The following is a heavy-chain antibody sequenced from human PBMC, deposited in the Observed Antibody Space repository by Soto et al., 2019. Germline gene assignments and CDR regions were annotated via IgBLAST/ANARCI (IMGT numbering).Heavy chain of an antibody. Sequence: PETLSLTCTLSGHSLSGSPYFWDWIRQPPGKRRDWVGSVFYDGYTLYTPSLRSRVTISVDTDKNQFSLKLSSVTAADTAVYYCARDLADYYDDSNNPYNAFDIWGQGTMVTVSS. D-gene: IGHD3-22*01. V-gene: IGHV4-39*07. J-gene: IGHJ3*02. CDR1: GHSLSGSPYF. CDR3: ARDLADYYDDSNNPYNAFDI. CDR2: VFYDGYT.